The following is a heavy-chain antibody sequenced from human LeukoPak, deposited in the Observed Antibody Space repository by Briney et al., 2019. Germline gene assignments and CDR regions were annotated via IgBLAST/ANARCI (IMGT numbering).Heavy chain of an antibody. Sequence: SETLSLTCTVSADSMTHYYWSWIRQPPGKGLEWIAYSHNNGETKYNPSLKSRITISVDTSKNQFALRLRSVTAADTAVYFCARQPGGTAAFDVWGQGQRSPCLQ. CDR1: ADSMTHYY. CDR2: SHNNGET. D-gene: IGHD1-14*01. J-gene: IGHJ3*01. V-gene: IGHV4-59*08. CDR3: ARQPGGTAAFDV.